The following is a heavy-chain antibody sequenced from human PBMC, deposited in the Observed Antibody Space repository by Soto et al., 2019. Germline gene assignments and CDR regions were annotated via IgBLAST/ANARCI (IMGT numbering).Heavy chain of an antibody. Sequence: GGSLRLFCAASGFTFSSYAMSWVRQASGKGLEWVSDISGSGGSTYYADPVKGRFTISRDNSKNTLYLQMNSQRAEDTAVYYCSKDHLYYDILTGYYNSPTYDFCGQGTLATVSS. CDR3: SKDHLYYDILTGYYNSPTYDF. CDR2: ISGSGGST. D-gene: IGHD3-9*01. J-gene: IGHJ4*02. V-gene: IGHV3-23*01. CDR1: GFTFSSYA.